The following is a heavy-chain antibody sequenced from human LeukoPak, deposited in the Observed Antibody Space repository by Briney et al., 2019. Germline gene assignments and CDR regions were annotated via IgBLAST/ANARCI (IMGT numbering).Heavy chain of an antibody. CDR2: IYHSGST. CDR3: ARAYYYDSSGYFRPSFDY. J-gene: IGHJ4*02. V-gene: IGHV4-38-2*01. CDR1: GGSFSDYY. D-gene: IGHD3-22*01. Sequence: SETLSLTCAVYGGSFSDYYWGWIRQPPGKGLEWIGSIYHSGSTYYNPSLKSRVTISVDTSKNQFSLKLSSVTAADTAVYYCARAYYYDSSGYFRPSFDYWGQGTLVTVSS.